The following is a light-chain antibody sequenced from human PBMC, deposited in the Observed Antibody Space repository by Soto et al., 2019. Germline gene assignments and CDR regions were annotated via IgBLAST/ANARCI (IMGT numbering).Light chain of an antibody. CDR3: MQGTHWPWT. CDR1: QSLVHSDGNTY. J-gene: IGKJ1*01. V-gene: IGKV2-30*02. Sequence: DVVMTQSPLSLPVTLGQPASISCRSSQSLVHSDGNTYLNWFQQRPGQSPRRLIYKVSNRDSGVPDRFSGSGSGTDFTQKISMVEAEDVGVYYCMQGTHWPWTFGQGTRVEIK. CDR2: KVS.